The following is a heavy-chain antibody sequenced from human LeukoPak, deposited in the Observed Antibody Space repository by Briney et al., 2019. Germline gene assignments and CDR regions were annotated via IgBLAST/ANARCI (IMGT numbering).Heavy chain of an antibody. J-gene: IGHJ4*02. D-gene: IGHD5-12*01. CDR3: ARGIKLRQWLRFDY. CDR1: GGSFSGYY. CDR2: INHSGST. Sequence: SETLSLTCAVYGGSFSGYYWSWIRQPPGKELEWIGEINHSGSTNYNPSLKSRVTISVDTSKNQFSLKLSSVTAADTAVYYCARGIKLRQWLRFDYWGQGTLVTVSS. V-gene: IGHV4-34*01.